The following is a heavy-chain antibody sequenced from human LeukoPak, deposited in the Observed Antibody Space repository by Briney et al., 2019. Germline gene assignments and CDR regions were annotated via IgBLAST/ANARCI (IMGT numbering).Heavy chain of an antibody. CDR2: IYYSGST. CDR3: ARDLGLPGYSSGWYRMYWFDH. J-gene: IGHJ5*02. Sequence: SETLSLTCIGSGGSISRYYWSWLRQPPGKGLEGIGYIYYSGSTNYNPCLKSRVTISVATSKNQFSLKLSSVTAADTAVYSCARDLGLPGYSSGWYRMYWFDHWGQGTLVTVSS. CDR1: GGSISRYY. D-gene: IGHD6-19*01. V-gene: IGHV4-59*01.